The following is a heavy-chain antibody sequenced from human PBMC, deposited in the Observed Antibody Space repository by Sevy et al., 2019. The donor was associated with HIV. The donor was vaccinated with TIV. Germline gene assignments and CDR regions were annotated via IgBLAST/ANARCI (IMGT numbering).Heavy chain of an antibody. CDR2: ISGSGGST. D-gene: IGHD6-13*01. Sequence: GGSLRLSCAASGFTFSSYAMSWVRQAPGKGLEWVSAISGSGGSTYYADSVKGRFTISRENSKNTLYLQMNSLRAEDTAVYYCAKALHRIAAAGTGDAFDIWGHGTMVTVSS. CDR1: GFTFSSYA. CDR3: AKALHRIAAAGTGDAFDI. J-gene: IGHJ3*02. V-gene: IGHV3-23*01.